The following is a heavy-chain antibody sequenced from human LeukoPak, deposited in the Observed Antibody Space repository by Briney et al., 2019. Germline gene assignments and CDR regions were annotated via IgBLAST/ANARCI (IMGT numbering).Heavy chain of an antibody. D-gene: IGHD1-26*01. V-gene: IGHV1-2*02. CDR1: GYTFTDYY. CDR3: AREGPIVGATHLVDY. J-gene: IGHJ4*02. Sequence: GASVKVSCKASGYTFTDYYVHWVGQAPGQGLEWMGWINPNSGGTNYAQKFQGRVTMTRDTSISTAYMELSRLRSDDTAVYYCAREGPIVGATHLVDYWGQGTLVTVSS. CDR2: INPNSGGT.